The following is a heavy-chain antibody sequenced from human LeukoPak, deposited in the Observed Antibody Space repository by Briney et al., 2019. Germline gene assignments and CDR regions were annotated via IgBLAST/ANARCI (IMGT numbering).Heavy chain of an antibody. Sequence: SETLSLTCTVSGGSISSYYWSWIRQPPGKGLEWIGYIYYSGSTNYNPSLKSRVTISVDTSKNQFSLKLSSVTAADTAVYYCARDQGSLQDNAFDIWGQGTMVTVSS. J-gene: IGHJ3*02. CDR2: IYYSGST. CDR3: ARDQGSLQDNAFDI. CDR1: GGSISSYY. V-gene: IGHV4-59*01. D-gene: IGHD2-15*01.